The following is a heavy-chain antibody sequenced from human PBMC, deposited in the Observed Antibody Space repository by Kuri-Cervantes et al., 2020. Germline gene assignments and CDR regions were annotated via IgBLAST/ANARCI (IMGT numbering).Heavy chain of an antibody. CDR1: GFTFSSYG. CDR2: ISYDGSNK. CDR3: AKDFSGSGRGWFDP. V-gene: IGHV3-30*18. D-gene: IGHD3-10*01. Sequence: LSLTCAASGFTFSSYGMHWVRQAPGKGLEWVAVISYDGSNKYYADSVKGRFTISRDNSKNALYLQMNNLRAEDTAMFYCAKDFSGSGRGWFDPWGQGTLVTVSS. J-gene: IGHJ5*02.